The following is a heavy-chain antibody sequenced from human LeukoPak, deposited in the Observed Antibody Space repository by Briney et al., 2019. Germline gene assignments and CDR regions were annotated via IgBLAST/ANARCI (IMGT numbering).Heavy chain of an antibody. J-gene: IGHJ4*02. D-gene: IGHD2-15*01. CDR3: AMLLGAGSGP. Sequence: GGSLRLSCAASGFTFSSFGMNWVRQAPGKGLEWVSAISGSGGSTYYADSVKGRFTISRDNSKNTLYLQMNSLRAEDTAVYYCAMLLGAGSGPWGQGTLVTVSS. CDR2: ISGSGGST. V-gene: IGHV3-23*01. CDR1: GFTFSSFG.